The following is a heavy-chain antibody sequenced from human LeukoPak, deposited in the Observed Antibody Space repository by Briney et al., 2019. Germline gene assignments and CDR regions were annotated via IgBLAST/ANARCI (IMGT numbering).Heavy chain of an antibody. V-gene: IGHV3-66*01. CDR3: ARDPGYYYGSGSYYNYYYYGMDV. CDR1: GXTVSSNY. CDR2: IYSGGST. Sequence: PGGSLRLSCAASGXTVSSNYMSWVRQAPGKGLEWVSVIYSGGSTYYADSVKGRFAISRDNSKNTLYLQMNSLRAEDTAVYYCARDPGYYYGSGSYYNYYYYGMDVWGQGTTVTVSS. D-gene: IGHD3-10*01. J-gene: IGHJ6*02.